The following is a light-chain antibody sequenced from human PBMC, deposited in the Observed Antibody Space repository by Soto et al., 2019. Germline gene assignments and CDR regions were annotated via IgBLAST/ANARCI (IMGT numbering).Light chain of an antibody. Sequence: EIVLTQSPGTLSLSPRERASLSCRASQSVNSYLAWYQQKPGQAPRLLMYAATTTGTGIPDRFSGSGSGTDFTLTISRLEPEDFAVYYCQQYHRAPFTFGQGTKLEIK. CDR2: AAT. CDR3: QQYHRAPFT. CDR1: QSVNSY. J-gene: IGKJ2*01. V-gene: IGKV3-20*01.